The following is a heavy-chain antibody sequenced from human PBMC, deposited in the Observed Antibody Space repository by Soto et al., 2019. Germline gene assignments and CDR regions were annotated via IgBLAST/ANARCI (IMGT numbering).Heavy chain of an antibody. CDR2: IYYSGST. V-gene: IGHV4-59*01. Sequence: QVQLQESGPRLVKPSESLYLTCIDSGGSISSYYWCWIRQPPGKGREWIGYIYYSGSTNYNPSLKSRVTISVDTSKNQFSLKLSSVTAADTAVDYCARAVLPVTAPFDYWGQGTLVTVSS. D-gene: IGHD2-2*01. CDR3: ARAVLPVTAPFDY. CDR1: GGSISSYY. J-gene: IGHJ4*02.